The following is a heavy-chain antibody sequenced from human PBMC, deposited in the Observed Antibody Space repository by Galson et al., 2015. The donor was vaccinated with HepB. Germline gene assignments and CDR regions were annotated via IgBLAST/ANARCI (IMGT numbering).Heavy chain of an antibody. D-gene: IGHD5-18*01. J-gene: IGHJ4*02. Sequence: ETLSLTCTVSGGSISSYYWSWIRQPPGKGLGWIGYIYYSGSTNYNPSLKSRVTISVDTSKNQFSLKLSSVTAADTAVYYCAGGSYGKGKYFDYWGQGTLVTVSS. CDR3: AGGSYGKGKYFDY. V-gene: IGHV4-59*08. CDR2: IYYSGST. CDR1: GGSISSYY.